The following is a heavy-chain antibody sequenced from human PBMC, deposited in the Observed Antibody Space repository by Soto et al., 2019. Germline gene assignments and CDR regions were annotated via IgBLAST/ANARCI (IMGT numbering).Heavy chain of an antibody. CDR1: SGTFSSYV. CDR2: IIPIFGTA. CDR3: VRSRFGDSTGAEYFQH. D-gene: IGHD4-17*01. V-gene: IGHV1-69*13. Sequence: SVKVSSKSSSGTFSSYVINCGLQTPGQGLEWMGGIIPIFGTANYAQKFQGRVTITADESTSTAYMELSSLRSEDTAVYYCVRSRFGDSTGAEYFQHWGQGTLVTAPQ. J-gene: IGHJ1*01.